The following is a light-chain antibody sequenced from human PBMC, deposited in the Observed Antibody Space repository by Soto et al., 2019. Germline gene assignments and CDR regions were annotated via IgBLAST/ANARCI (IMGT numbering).Light chain of an antibody. CDR2: GAS. J-gene: IGKJ1*01. CDR3: QQYNNWPGT. CDR1: QSVSSN. Sequence: EIVMTQSPATLSVSPGERATLSCRASQSVSSNLAWYQQKPGQAPRLLIYGASTRATGIPARFSGSGSGTEFTLTISSLQSEDFEVYYCQQYNNWPGTFCQGTKVEIK. V-gene: IGKV3-15*01.